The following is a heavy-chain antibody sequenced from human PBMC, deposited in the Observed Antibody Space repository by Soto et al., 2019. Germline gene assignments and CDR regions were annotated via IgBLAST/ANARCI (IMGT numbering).Heavy chain of an antibody. Sequence: QVQLQESGPGLVKPSETLSLTCTVSGGSISSSYWSWIRQPPGKGLEWIGYISNSGSTNYNPSLKSRTTISVDTSKNQFSLKLSSVTAADTAVYYCAKAESYYDINWFDPWGQGTLVTVSS. CDR2: ISNSGST. V-gene: IGHV4-59*01. D-gene: IGHD3-22*01. CDR1: GGSISSSY. CDR3: AKAESYYDINWFDP. J-gene: IGHJ5*02.